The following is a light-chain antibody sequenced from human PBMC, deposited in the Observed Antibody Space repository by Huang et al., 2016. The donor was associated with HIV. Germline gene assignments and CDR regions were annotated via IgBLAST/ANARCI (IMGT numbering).Light chain of an antibody. V-gene: IGKV3-15*01. Sequence: IVMTQSPVTLSVSPGERATLSCRASQSVSTNFAWYQQKPGQAPRLLIYAASTRATGIPARFIGSGSGTDFTLTISSLQSEDFAVYYCQQYDNWPLTFGGGTKVDIK. CDR3: QQYDNWPLT. J-gene: IGKJ4*01. CDR1: QSVSTN. CDR2: AAS.